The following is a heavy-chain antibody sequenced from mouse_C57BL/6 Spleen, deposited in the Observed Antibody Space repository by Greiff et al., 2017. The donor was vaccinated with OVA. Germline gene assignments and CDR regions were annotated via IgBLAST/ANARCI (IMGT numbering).Heavy chain of an antibody. V-gene: IGHV1-82*01. CDR2: IYPGDGDT. CDR1: GYAFSSSW. CDR3: AREERDSSGYKAMDY. J-gene: IGHJ4*01. D-gene: IGHD3-2*02. Sequence: QVQLQQSGPELVKPGASVKISCKASGYAFSSSWMNWVKQRPGKGLEWIGRIYPGDGDTNYNGKFTGKATLTAAKSSSTAYMQLSSHTSEDSAFYCCAREERDSSGYKAMDYWGQGTSVTVSS.